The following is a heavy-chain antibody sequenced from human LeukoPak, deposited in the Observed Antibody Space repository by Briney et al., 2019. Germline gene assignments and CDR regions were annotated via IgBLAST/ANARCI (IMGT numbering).Heavy chain of an antibody. D-gene: IGHD3-22*01. CDR3: ARVVGFYDSSAFDL. V-gene: IGHV4-59*01. Sequence: SETLSLTCTVPGGSISSYYWSWIRQPPGKGLEWIGYVYYTGSTNYNPSLNSRVTMSIDTSKNQFSLRLSSVTAANTAVYYCARVVGFYDSSAFDLWGQRTLVTVSS. CDR1: GGSISSYY. J-gene: IGHJ5*02. CDR2: VYYTGST.